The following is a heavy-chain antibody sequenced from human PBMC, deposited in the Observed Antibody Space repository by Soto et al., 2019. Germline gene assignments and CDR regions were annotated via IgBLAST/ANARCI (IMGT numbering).Heavy chain of an antibody. V-gene: IGHV1-46*01. D-gene: IGHD1-26*01. J-gene: IGHJ5*02. Sequence: GASVKVSCKASGYTFTSYYIHWVRQAPGQGLEWMGIISPSEGSQRYAQQFPGRVTMTRDTSTSTAYMELSSLRSEDTAVYYCARGAAGATARFDPWGQGTLVTVSS. CDR2: ISPSEGSQ. CDR3: ARGAAGATARFDP. CDR1: GYTFTSYY.